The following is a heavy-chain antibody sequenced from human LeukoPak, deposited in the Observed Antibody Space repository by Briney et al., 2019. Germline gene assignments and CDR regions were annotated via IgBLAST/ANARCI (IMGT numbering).Heavy chain of an antibody. V-gene: IGHV3-48*01. CDR2: ISSSSSTI. CDR3: ARDWSGSRRGFDY. D-gene: IGHD3-10*01. CDR1: GFTFSSYS. Sequence: GGSLTLFCAASGFTFSSYSMNWVRQAPGKGLEWVSYISSSSSTIYYADSVKGRFTISRDNAKNSLYLQMNSLRAEDTAVYYCARDWSGSRRGFDYWGQGTLVTVSS. J-gene: IGHJ4*02.